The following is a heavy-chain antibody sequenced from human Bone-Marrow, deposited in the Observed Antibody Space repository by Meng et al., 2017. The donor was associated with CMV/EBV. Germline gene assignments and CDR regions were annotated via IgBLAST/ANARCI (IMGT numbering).Heavy chain of an antibody. CDR1: GFTFSSYW. V-gene: IGHV3-7*01. D-gene: IGHD4-11*01. CDR3: ARDSNHNYYYYYGMDV. CDR2: IKQDGSEK. J-gene: IGHJ6*02. Sequence: GEYLKISCAASGFTFSSYWMSWVRQAPGKGLEWVANIKQDGSEKYYVDSVKGRFTISRDNAKNSLYLQMNSLRAEDTAVYYCARDSNHNYYYYYGMDVWGQGTTVTVSS.